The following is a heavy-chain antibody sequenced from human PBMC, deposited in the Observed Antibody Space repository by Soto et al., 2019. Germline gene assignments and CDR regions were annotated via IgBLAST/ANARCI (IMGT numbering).Heavy chain of an antibody. CDR2: IWYDGSNK. Sequence: PGGSLRLSCAASGFTFSSYGMHWVRQAPGKGLEWVAVIWYDGSNKYYADSVKGRFTISRDNSKNTLYLQMNSLRAEDTAVYYCARVAPYMGPYGSEDRIDYWGQGTPVTVSS. CDR3: ARVAPYMGPYGSEDRIDY. CDR1: GFTFSSYG. D-gene: IGHD3-10*01. J-gene: IGHJ4*02. V-gene: IGHV3-33*01.